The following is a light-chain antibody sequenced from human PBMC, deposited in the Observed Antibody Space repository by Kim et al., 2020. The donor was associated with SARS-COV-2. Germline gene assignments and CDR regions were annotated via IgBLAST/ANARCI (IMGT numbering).Light chain of an antibody. J-gene: IGLJ3*02. V-gene: IGLV2-8*01. Sequence: LTQPPSASGSPGQSVTISCTGTSSDVGGYNYVSWYQQHPGKAPKLMIFEVSKRPSGVPDRFSGSKSGNTASLTVSGLQAEDEADYYCSSYAGSNSWVFGGGTQLTVL. CDR3: SSYAGSNSWV. CDR2: EVS. CDR1: SSDVGGYNY.